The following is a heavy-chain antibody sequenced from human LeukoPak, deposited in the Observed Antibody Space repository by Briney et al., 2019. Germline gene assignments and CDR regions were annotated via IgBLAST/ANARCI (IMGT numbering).Heavy chain of an antibody. CDR3: ARRFSSSEFFSDY. CDR2: INWNGGST. D-gene: IGHD3-22*01. Sequence: PGGSLRLSCAASGFTFDDYGMSWVRQAPGKGLEWVSGINWNGGSTGYANSVKGRFTISRDNSKNTLYLQMGSLRAEDMAVYYCARRFSSSEFFSDYWGQGTLVTVSS. V-gene: IGHV3-20*04. CDR1: GFTFDDYG. J-gene: IGHJ4*02.